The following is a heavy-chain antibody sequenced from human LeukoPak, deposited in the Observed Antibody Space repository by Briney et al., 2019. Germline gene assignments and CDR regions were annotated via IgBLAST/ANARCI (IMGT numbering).Heavy chain of an antibody. CDR1: GYTFTSYA. Sequence: ASVKVPCKASGYTFTSYAMHWVRQAPGQRLEWMGWINAGNGNTKYSQKFQGRVTITRDTSASTAYMELSSLRSEDTAVYYCASPYYDILTGYSNNLYFDYWGQGTLVTVSS. J-gene: IGHJ4*02. V-gene: IGHV1-3*01. CDR2: INAGNGNT. D-gene: IGHD3-9*01. CDR3: ASPYYDILTGYSNNLYFDY.